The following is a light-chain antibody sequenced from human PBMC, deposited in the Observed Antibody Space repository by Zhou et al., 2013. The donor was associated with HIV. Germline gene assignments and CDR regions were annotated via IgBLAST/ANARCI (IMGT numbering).Light chain of an antibody. V-gene: IGKV1-5*03. Sequence: DIQMTQFPSTLSASVGDRVTITCRASQSISNWLAWYQQKPGKAPKLLIHKASTLQTGVPSRFSGSGSGTSFTLTITSLQPDDFATYYCQQYNSHSRAFGPGTRVD. CDR3: QQYNSHSRA. CDR1: QSISNW. CDR2: KAS. J-gene: IGKJ3*01.